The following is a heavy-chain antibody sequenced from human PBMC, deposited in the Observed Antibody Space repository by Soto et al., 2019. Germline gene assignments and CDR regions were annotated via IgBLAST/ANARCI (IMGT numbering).Heavy chain of an antibody. CDR1: GGSISSHY. CDR3: ARSGLSPEWYFDY. J-gene: IGHJ4*02. D-gene: IGHD3-16*02. CDR2: IYYSGST. Sequence: SETLSLTCTVSGGSISSHYWSWIRQPPGKGLEWIGYIYYSGSTNYNPSLKSRVTISVDTSKNQFSLKLSSVTAADTAVYYCARSGLSPEWYFDYWGQGTLVTVSS. V-gene: IGHV4-59*11.